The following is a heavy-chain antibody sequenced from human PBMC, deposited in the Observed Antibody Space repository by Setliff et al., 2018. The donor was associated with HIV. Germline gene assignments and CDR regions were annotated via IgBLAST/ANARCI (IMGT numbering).Heavy chain of an antibody. J-gene: IGHJ4*02. CDR3: ARDQPQDYDSLTGYYTGRYFDY. Sequence: SETLSLTCAVYGGSFSGYYWSWIRQPPGKGLEWIGEITHRGITDYNPSLKSRVTISVDGSTNQFSLKLGSVTAADTAVYYCARDQPQDYDSLTGYYTGRYFDYWGRGTLVTVSS. CDR1: GGSFSGYY. V-gene: IGHV4-34*01. D-gene: IGHD3-9*01. CDR2: ITHRGIT.